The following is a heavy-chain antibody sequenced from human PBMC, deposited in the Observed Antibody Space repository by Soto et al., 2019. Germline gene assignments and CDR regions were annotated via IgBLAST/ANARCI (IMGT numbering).Heavy chain of an antibody. Sequence: ETLSLTCTVSGGSISSYYWSWIRQPPGKRLEWIGYIYYSGSTNYNPSLKSRVTISVDTSKNQFSLKLSSVTAADTAVYYCARGSSGSMRVGWFDPWGQGTLVTVSS. J-gene: IGHJ5*02. CDR1: GGSISSYY. CDR2: IYYSGST. CDR3: ARGSSGSMRVGWFDP. V-gene: IGHV4-59*01. D-gene: IGHD3-22*01.